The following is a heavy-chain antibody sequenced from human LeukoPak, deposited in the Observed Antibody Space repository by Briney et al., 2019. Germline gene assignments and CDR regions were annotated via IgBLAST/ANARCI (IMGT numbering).Heavy chain of an antibody. D-gene: IGHD3-3*01. Sequence: GGSLRLSCAASGFTFSSYWMSWVRQAQGKGLEWVANIKQDGSEKYYVDSVKGRFTISRDNAKNSLYLQMNSLRAEDTAVYYCARLRFLEWLRYYMDVWGKGTTVTVSS. J-gene: IGHJ6*03. CDR1: GFTFSSYW. V-gene: IGHV3-7*01. CDR2: IKQDGSEK. CDR3: ARLRFLEWLRYYMDV.